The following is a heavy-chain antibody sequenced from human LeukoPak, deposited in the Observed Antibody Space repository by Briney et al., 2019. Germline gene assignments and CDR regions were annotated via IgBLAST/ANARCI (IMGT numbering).Heavy chain of an antibody. CDR1: GYTFTSYG. D-gene: IGHD6-19*01. CDR2: ISAYNGNT. Sequence: ASVKVSCKASGYTFTSYGISWVRQAPGQGLEWMGLISAYNGNTNYAQKLQGRVTMTTDTSTSTAYMELRSLRSDDTAVYYCARDARKYSSGWDDAFDIWGQGTMVTVSS. V-gene: IGHV1-18*01. CDR3: ARDARKYSSGWDDAFDI. J-gene: IGHJ3*02.